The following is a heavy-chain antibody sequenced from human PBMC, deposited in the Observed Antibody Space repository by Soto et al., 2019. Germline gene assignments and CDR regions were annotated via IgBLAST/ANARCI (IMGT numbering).Heavy chain of an antibody. CDR3: ARGVVINYYYYYYGMDV. J-gene: IGHJ6*02. CDR1: GGTFSSYA. V-gene: IGHV1-69*13. Sequence: SVKVSCKASGGTFSSYAISWVRQAPGQGLEWMGGIIPIFGTANYAQKFQGRVTITADESTSTAYMELSSLRSEDTAVYYCARGVVINYYYYYYGMDVWGQGTTVTVSS. CDR2: IIPIFGTA. D-gene: IGHD3-3*01.